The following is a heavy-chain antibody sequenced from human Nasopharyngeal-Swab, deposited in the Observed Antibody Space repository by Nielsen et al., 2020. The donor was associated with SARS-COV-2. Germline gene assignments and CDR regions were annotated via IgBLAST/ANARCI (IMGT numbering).Heavy chain of an antibody. J-gene: IGHJ3*02. CDR2: INHSGST. CDR1: GGSFSGYY. V-gene: IGHV4-34*01. Sequence: SETLSLTCAVYGGSFSGYYWSWIRQPPGKGLEWIGEINHSGSTNYNPSLKSRVTISVDTSKNQFSLKLSSVTAADTAVYYCARGGRITMVRGVTLRAFDIWGQGTMVTVSS. CDR3: ARGGRITMVRGVTLRAFDI. D-gene: IGHD3-10*01.